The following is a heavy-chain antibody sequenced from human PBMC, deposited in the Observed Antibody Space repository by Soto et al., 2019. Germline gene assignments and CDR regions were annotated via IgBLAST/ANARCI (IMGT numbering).Heavy chain of an antibody. V-gene: IGHV1-69*13. CDR2: IIPIFGTA. J-gene: IGHJ6*02. CDR3: ARRGGSYYDIVTGYYQYYYGMDV. D-gene: IGHD3-9*01. Sequence: GVSVKVAFKASGGTFSSYAISWVRQAPGQGLEWMGGIIPIFGTANYAQKFQGRVTITADDSTSTAYMELSSLRSEDTAVYYCARRGGSYYDIVTGYYQYYYGMDVWGQGTTVTVSS. CDR1: GGTFSSYA.